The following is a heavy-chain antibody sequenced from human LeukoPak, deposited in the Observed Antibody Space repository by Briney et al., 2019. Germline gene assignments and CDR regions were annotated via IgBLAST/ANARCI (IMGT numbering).Heavy chain of an antibody. CDR2: IWYDGSNK. J-gene: IGHJ6*02. V-gene: IGHV3-33*01. D-gene: IGHD3-10*01. CDR3: ARGSRLLWFGSEYYGMNV. Sequence: PGRSLRLSCAASGFTFSSYGMHWVRRAPGKGLEWVAVIWYDGSNKYYADSVKGRFTISRDNSKNTLYLRMNSLRAEDTAVYYCARGSRLLWFGSEYYGMNVWGQGTTVTVSS. CDR1: GFTFSSYG.